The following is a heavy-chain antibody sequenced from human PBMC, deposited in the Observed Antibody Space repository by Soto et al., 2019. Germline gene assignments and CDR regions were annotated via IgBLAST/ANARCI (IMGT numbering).Heavy chain of an antibody. CDR2: IYYSGST. CDR1: GGSISTTHW. CDR3: ARGGSTWKFDS. J-gene: IGHJ4*02. V-gene: IGHV4-4*02. Sequence: VQLQESGPGLVRPSGTLSLTCAVSGGSISTTHWWSWVRQSPRKGLEWIGEIYYSGSTNYNPSLKSRVTISVEKSMTHFSLNLTSVTAADTAVYFCARGGSTWKFDSWGQGALVTVSS. D-gene: IGHD6-13*01.